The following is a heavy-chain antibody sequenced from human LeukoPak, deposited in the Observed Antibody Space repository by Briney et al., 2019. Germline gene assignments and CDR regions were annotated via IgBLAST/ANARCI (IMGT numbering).Heavy chain of an antibody. CDR3: ARPTYFYDSSGSSYYFDL. J-gene: IGHJ4*02. V-gene: IGHV5-51*03. CDR1: GYSFTNYW. D-gene: IGHD3-22*01. CDR2: IYPGDSDT. Sequence: KPGESLKISCKGSGYSFTNYWIGWVRQMPGKGLEWMGIIYPGDSDTRYSPSFQGRVTISADKSISTAYLQWSSLKASDTAMYYCARPTYFYDSSGSSYYFDLWGQGTLVTVSS.